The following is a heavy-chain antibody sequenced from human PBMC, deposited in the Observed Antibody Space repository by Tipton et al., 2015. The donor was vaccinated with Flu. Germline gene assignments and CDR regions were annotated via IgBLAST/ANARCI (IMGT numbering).Heavy chain of an antibody. J-gene: IGHJ4*02. V-gene: IGHV4-61*02. CDR1: GGSINSGSYY. CDR3: ARVSPRRVTSIQAVMLPEGYFDH. Sequence: TLSLTCTVSGGSINSGSYYWSWIRQPAGKGLEWIGRIYASGSTNYNPSLKSRVTISVDTSKNQFSLRLSSVTAADTAIYYCARVSPRRVTSIQAVMLPEGYFDHWGQGALVTVSS. CDR2: IYASGST. D-gene: IGHD3-16*01.